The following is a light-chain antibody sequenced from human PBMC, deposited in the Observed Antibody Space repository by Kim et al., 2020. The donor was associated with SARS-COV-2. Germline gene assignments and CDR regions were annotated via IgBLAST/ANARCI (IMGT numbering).Light chain of an antibody. J-gene: IGKJ4*01. V-gene: IGKV3-20*01. CDR1: QSVTSNN. CDR2: GTS. Sequence: PGERGTLSCRASQSVTSNNLAWYQQKGGQAPRLLIYGTSSRAAGVPDRFSGSGSGTDFTLTISRLEPEDSSVYYCQQYGRSPRVTFGGGTKVEIK. CDR3: QQYGRSPRVT.